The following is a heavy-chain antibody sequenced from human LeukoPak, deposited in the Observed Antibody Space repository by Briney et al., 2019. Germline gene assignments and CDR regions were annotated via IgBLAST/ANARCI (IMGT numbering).Heavy chain of an antibody. Sequence: ASVKVSCKASGYDFINYGISWVRQAPGQGLEWMGWRSIYNGNTDYKLQGRVTMTTDTSTNTAYMEVGSLRSDDTAVYYCARGVPFPSSSSSREYYLDYWGQGALVTVSS. V-gene: IGHV1-18*01. D-gene: IGHD6-6*01. J-gene: IGHJ4*02. CDR1: GYDFINYG. CDR2: RSIYNGNT. CDR3: ARGVPFPSSSSSREYYLDY.